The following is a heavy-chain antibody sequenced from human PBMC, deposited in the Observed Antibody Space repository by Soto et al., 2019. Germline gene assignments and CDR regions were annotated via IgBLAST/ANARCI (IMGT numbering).Heavy chain of an antibody. CDR3: AKDRNGFWSGFKFDY. Sequence: GGSLRLSCAASGFTFSSYAMSWVRQAPGKGLEWVSAISGSGGSTYYADSVKGRFTISRDNSKNTLYLQMNSLRAEDTAVYYCAKDRNGFWSGFKFDYWGQGTLVTVSS. CDR1: GFTFSSYA. J-gene: IGHJ4*02. D-gene: IGHD3-3*01. V-gene: IGHV3-23*01. CDR2: ISGSGGST.